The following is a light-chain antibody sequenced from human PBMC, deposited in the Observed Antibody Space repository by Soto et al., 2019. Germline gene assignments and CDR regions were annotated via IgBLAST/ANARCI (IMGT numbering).Light chain of an antibody. Sequence: EIVMTQSPATLSVSPGERATLSCRASQSVSNTLAWYQQKPGQAPRLLIAGASDRATGVPARFSGSGSGTEFTLIISSLQSEGFAVYYCQHYYMWPWTFGQGTKVEIK. CDR3: QHYYMWPWT. CDR2: GAS. V-gene: IGKV3-15*01. J-gene: IGKJ1*01. CDR1: QSVSNT.